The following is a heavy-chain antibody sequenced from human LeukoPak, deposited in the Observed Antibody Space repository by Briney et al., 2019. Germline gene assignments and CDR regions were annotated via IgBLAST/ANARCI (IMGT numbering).Heavy chain of an antibody. CDR1: GASISRYY. D-gene: IGHD6-6*01. V-gene: IGHV4-59*01. CDR3: ARVRSSSFDP. CDR2: IYYSGST. Sequence: SETLSLTCTVSGASISRYYWSWIRQPPGKGLEWIGYIYYSGSTNYNPSLKSRVTISVDTSKNQFSLKLSSVTAADTAVYYCARVRSSSFDPWGQGTLVTVSS. J-gene: IGHJ5*02.